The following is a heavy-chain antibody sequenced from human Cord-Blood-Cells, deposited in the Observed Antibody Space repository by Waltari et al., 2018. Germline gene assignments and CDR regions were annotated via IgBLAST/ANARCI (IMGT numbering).Heavy chain of an antibody. V-gene: IGHV3-73*02. Sequence: EVQLVESGGGLVQPGGSLKLSCAASGFTFSGSAMHWVRQASGKGLEWVGHIRSKANSYATAYAASVKGRFTISRDDSKNTAYLQMNSLKTEDTAVYYCTRLDGVGVPSWGQGTLVTVSS. CDR1: GFTFSGSA. CDR3: TRLDGVGVPS. D-gene: IGHD1-26*01. J-gene: IGHJ5*02. CDR2: IRSKANSYAT.